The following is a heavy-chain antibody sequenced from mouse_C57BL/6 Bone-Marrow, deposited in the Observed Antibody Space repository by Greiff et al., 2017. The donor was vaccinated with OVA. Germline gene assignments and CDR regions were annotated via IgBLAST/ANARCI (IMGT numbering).Heavy chain of an antibody. CDR2: ISSGSSTI. CDR3: ARQISPYDYFDY. CDR1: GFTFSDYG. Sequence: EVQVVESGGGLVKPGGSLKLSCAASGFTFSDYGMHWVRQAPEKGLEWVAYISSGSSTIYYADTVKGRFTISRDNAKNTLFLQMTSLRSEDTAMYYCARQISPYDYFDYWGQGTTLTVSS. J-gene: IGHJ2*01. V-gene: IGHV5-17*01. D-gene: IGHD2-3*01.